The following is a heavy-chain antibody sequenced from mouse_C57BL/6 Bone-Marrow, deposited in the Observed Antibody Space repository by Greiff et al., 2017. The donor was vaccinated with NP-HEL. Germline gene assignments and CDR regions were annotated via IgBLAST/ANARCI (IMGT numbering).Heavy chain of an antibody. CDR3: ARDQSSWGYFDV. D-gene: IGHD1-1*01. J-gene: IGHJ1*03. CDR2: INYDGSST. CDR1: GFTFSDYY. V-gene: IGHV5-16*01. Sequence: EVHLVESEGGLVQPGSSMKLSCTASGFTFSDYYMAWVRQVPEKGLEWVANINYDGSSTYYLDSLKSRFIISRDNAKNILYLQMSSLKSEDTATYYCARDQSSWGYFDVWGTGTTVTVSS.